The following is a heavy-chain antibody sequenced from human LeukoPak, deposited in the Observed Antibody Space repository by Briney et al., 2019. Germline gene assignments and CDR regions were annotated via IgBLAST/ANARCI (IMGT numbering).Heavy chain of an antibody. J-gene: IGHJ5*02. CDR3: ARGRYSNYANWFDP. D-gene: IGHD4-11*01. Sequence: SETLSLTCAVYGGSFSGYYWSWIRQPPGKGLEWIGEINHSGSTNYNPSLKSRVTISVDTSKNQFSLKLSSVTAADTAVYYCARGRYSNYANWFDPWGQGTLVTVSS. CDR1: GGSFSGYY. CDR2: INHSGST. V-gene: IGHV4-34*01.